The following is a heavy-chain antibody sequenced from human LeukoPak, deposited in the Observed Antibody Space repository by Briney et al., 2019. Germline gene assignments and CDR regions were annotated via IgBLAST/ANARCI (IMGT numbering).Heavy chain of an antibody. CDR1: GGSISSYY. D-gene: IGHD2-15*01. CDR3: ARLVATGVAAIDY. CDR2: IYYSGSA. Sequence: SETLSLTCTVSGGSISSYYWSWIRQPPGKGLEWIGYIYYSGSANYNPSLKSRVTISVDTSKNQFSLKLSSVTAADTAVYYCARLVATGVAAIDYWGQGTLVTVSS. V-gene: IGHV4-59*08. J-gene: IGHJ4*02.